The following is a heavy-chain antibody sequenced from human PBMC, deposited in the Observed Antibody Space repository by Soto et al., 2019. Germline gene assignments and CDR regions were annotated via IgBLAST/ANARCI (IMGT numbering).Heavy chain of an antibody. D-gene: IGHD3-16*01. Sequence: QVQLRESGPGLVKPSETLSLTCTVSGGSISSYHWSWIRQPPGKGLEWIGYIYYSGSTNYNPSLKSRVTISVDTSKNQFSLKLSSVTAADTAVYYCARRYGWAFDIWGQGTMVTVSS. CDR2: IYYSGST. CDR3: ARRYGWAFDI. J-gene: IGHJ3*02. V-gene: IGHV4-59*08. CDR1: GGSISSYH.